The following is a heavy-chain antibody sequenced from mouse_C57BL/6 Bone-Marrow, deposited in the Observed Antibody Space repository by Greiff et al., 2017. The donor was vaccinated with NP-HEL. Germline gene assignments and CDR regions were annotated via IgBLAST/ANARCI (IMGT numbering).Heavy chain of an antibody. D-gene: IGHD1-1*01. V-gene: IGHV2-5*01. CDR3: AKMSYGSSYWYFDV. CDR2: IWRGGST. CDR1: GFSLTSYG. Sequence: VQLQQSGPGLVQPSQSLSITCTVSGFSLTSYGVHWVRQSPGKGLEWLGVIWRGGSTDYNAAFMSRLSITKDNSKSQVFFKMNSLQADDTAIYYCAKMSYGSSYWYFDVWGTGTTGTVSS. J-gene: IGHJ1*03.